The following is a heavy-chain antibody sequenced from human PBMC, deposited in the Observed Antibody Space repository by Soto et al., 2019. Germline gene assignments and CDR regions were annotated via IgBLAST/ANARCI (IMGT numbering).Heavy chain of an antibody. V-gene: IGHV1-46*01. Sequence: QVQLVQSGAEVKKPGASVKVSCKASGDTFTAYYIHWVRQAPGQGLEWMGTVNPSGGHTTYAQHFLGRTTMTRDTSTSTLYIELTSLTSGDTAVYYCARGGHVVVVTAALDYWGQGTLVTVSS. D-gene: IGHD2-21*02. CDR3: ARGGHVVVVTAALDY. CDR1: GDTFTAYY. CDR2: VNPSGGHT. J-gene: IGHJ4*02.